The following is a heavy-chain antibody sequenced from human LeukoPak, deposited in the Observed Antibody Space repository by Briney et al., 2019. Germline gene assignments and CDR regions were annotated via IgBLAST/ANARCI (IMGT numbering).Heavy chain of an antibody. V-gene: IGHV3-11*01. CDR2: ISSSGSTI. Sequence: GESLGLSCAASGFTFSDYYMSWIRQTPGKGLEWVSYISSSGSTIYYADSVKGRFTISRDNAKNSLYLQMNSLRAEDTAVYYCARFTGLDTDHYYYYGMDVWGQGTTVTVSS. CDR3: ARFTGLDTDHYYYYGMDV. J-gene: IGHJ6*02. D-gene: IGHD3/OR15-3a*01. CDR1: GFTFSDYY.